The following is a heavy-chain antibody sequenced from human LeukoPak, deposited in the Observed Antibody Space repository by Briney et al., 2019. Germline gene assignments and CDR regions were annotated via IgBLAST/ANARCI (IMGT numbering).Heavy chain of an antibody. CDR2: IRSKAYGGTT. V-gene: IGHV3-49*03. CDR3: TRDAAVAGMTLYYYMDV. Sequence: PGGSLRLSCAASGFSFDDYDMAWLRHAPGKGLEWVGFIRSKAYGGTTEYAASVKGRFTISRDDSKSIAYLQMNSLKTEDTAVYYCTRDAAVAGMTLYYYMDVWGKGTTVTVSS. CDR1: GFSFDDYD. J-gene: IGHJ6*03. D-gene: IGHD6-19*01.